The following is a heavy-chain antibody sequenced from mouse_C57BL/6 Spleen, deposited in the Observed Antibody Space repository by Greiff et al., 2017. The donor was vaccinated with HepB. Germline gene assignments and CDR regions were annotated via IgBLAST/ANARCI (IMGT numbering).Heavy chain of an antibody. V-gene: IGHV1-81*01. CDR1: GYTFTSYG. Sequence: VQLQQSGAELARPGASVKLSCKASGYTFTSYGISWVKQRTGQGLEWIGEIYPRSGNTYYNEKFKGKATLTADKSSSTAYMELRSLTSEDSAVYFCARGGAGSSLYYAMDYWGQGTSVTVSS. CDR3: ARGGAGSSLYYAMDY. CDR2: IYPRSGNT. D-gene: IGHD1-1*01. J-gene: IGHJ4*01.